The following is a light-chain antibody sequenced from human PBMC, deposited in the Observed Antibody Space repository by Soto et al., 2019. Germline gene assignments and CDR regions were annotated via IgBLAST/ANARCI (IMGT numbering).Light chain of an antibody. V-gene: IGLV2-8*01. CDR1: NVGEYDY. J-gene: IGLJ1*01. CDR2: EVT. CDR3: CSYAGSYVYV. Sequence: QSVLTQPPSASGSPGQSVTISCTGSNVGEYDYVSWYQQHPGKAPKLMIHEVTKRPSGVPDRFSGSKSGNTASLTVSGLQAEDEADYYCCSYAGSYVYVFGLGTKLTVL.